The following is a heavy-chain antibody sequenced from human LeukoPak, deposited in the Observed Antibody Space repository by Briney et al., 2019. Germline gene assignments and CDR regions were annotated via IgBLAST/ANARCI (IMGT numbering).Heavy chain of an antibody. CDR1: GGSISSGDYY. CDR2: IHYSGST. Sequence: SETLSLTCTVSGGSISSGDYYWSWIRQPPGKGLEWIGYIHYSGSTYYNPSLKSRVTISVDTSKNQFSLKLSSVTAADTAVYYCARGRDSSGYPHYFDYWGQGTLVTVSS. J-gene: IGHJ4*02. CDR3: ARGRDSSGYPHYFDY. V-gene: IGHV4-30-4*01. D-gene: IGHD3-22*01.